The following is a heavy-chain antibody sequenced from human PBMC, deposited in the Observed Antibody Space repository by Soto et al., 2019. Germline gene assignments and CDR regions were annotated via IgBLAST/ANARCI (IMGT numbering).Heavy chain of an antibody. D-gene: IGHD2-15*01. V-gene: IGHV4-30-2*01. CDR3: ARGQVVAAQH. CDR1: GGSISSGGYS. CDR2: IYHSGST. J-gene: IGHJ4*02. Sequence: QLQLQESGSGLVKPSQTLSLTCAVSGGSISSGGYSWSWIRQPPGKGLVWIGYIYHSGSTSYNPSLMSRVTRSVDRSKNQFSLKLSSVPAAATAVYYCARGQVVAAQHWGQGTLVTVSS.